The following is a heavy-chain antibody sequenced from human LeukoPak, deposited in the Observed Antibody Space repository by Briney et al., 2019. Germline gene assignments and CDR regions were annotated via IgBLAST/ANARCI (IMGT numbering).Heavy chain of an antibody. CDR2: IKHDGSEK. Sequence: GGSLRLSCAASGFTFTNNWMSWVRQAPGKGLEWVANIKHDGSEKYYVDSVEGRFTISRDNAKNSLSLQMTSLRGEDTAVYYCVRALGSSSADYWGQGTLVTVSS. CDR3: VRALGSSSADY. J-gene: IGHJ4*02. D-gene: IGHD6-6*01. CDR1: GFTFTNNW. V-gene: IGHV3-7*01.